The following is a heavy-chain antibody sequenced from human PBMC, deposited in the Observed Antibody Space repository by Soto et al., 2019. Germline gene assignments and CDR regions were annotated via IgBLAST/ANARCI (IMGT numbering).Heavy chain of an antibody. D-gene: IGHD3-3*01. Sequence: SSETLSLTCAVYGGSFSGYYRSWIRQPPGKGLEWIGEINHSGSTNYNPSLKSRVTISVDTSKNQFSLKLSSVTAADTAVYYCARGSPYYDFWSGYLHHYYYGMDVWGQGTTVTVSS. CDR1: GGSFSGYY. J-gene: IGHJ6*02. CDR3: ARGSPYYDFWSGYLHHYYYGMDV. CDR2: INHSGST. V-gene: IGHV4-34*01.